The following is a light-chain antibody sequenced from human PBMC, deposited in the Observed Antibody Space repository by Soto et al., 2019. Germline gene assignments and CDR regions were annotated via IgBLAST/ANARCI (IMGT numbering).Light chain of an antibody. CDR1: QSVSSNY. CDR2: GAS. CDR3: QQYGSSHLT. J-gene: IGKJ4*01. V-gene: IGKV3-20*01. Sequence: EIVLTQSPGTLSLSPGERATLSCRASQSVSSNYLAWYQQKPGQAPRLLIYGASSRATGIPDRFSGSGSGTDFTLTISRLEPEDFAVYPCQQYGSSHLTFGGGTKVEIK.